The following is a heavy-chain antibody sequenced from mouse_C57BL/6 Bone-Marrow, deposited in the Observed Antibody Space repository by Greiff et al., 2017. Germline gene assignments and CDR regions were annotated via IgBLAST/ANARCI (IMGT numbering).Heavy chain of an antibody. J-gene: IGHJ1*03. D-gene: IGHD1-1*01. V-gene: IGHV1-72*01. CDR2: IDPNSGGT. Sequence: KQRPGRGLEWIGRIDPNSGGTKYNEKFKSKATLTVDKPSSTAYMQLSSLTSEDSAVYYCARAGSSYWYFDVWGTGTTVTVSS. CDR3: ARAGSSYWYFDV.